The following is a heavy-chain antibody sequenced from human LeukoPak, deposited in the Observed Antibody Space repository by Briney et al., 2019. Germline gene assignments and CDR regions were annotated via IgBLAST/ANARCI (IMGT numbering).Heavy chain of an antibody. D-gene: IGHD6-19*01. CDR2: ISDRGGST. CDR3: ARREDSSDWYTDF. CDR1: GFTFSSYG. V-gene: IGHV3-23*01. J-gene: IGHJ4*02. Sequence: GGSLRLSCAASGFTFSSYGMHWVRQAPGKGLECVSVISDRGGSTYYADSVKGRFTISRDNSKNTLYLQMNSLRADDTAVYYCARREDSSDWYTDFWGQGTLVTVSS.